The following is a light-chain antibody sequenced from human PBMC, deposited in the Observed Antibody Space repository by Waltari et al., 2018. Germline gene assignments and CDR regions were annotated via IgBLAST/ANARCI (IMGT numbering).Light chain of an antibody. J-gene: IGLJ2*01. Sequence: YNQTPSNAPNLLIYDVSKRPSGVSNRFSGSNSCDTASLTTSGLQAEDEADYYCCSYTISSTLVLFGGGTKLTVL. CDR2: DVS. V-gene: IGLV2-14*04. CDR3: CSYTISSTLVL.